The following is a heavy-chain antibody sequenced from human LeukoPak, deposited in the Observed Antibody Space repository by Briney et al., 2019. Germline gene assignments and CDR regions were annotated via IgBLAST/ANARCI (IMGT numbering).Heavy chain of an antibody. Sequence: ASVKVSCKTSGYTFNSYGISWVRQAPGQGLAWMGWINPYNGNTNYAQNLQGRVTMTTDTSTSTAYMELRSLRSDDTAVYYCARGDYTLDDYYYYMDVWGKGTTVTVSS. V-gene: IGHV1-18*01. J-gene: IGHJ6*03. CDR3: ARGDYTLDDYYYYMDV. CDR2: INPYNGNT. D-gene: IGHD2-2*02. CDR1: GYTFNSYG.